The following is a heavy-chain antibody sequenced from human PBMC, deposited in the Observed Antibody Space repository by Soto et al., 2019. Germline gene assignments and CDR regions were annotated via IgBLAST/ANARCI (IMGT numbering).Heavy chain of an antibody. CDR1: GGSIMNSDYY. V-gene: IGHV4-39*01. Sequence: PSETLSLTCSVSGGSIMNSDYYWGWIRQPPGEGLEWMGSIFSSGSSYNTPSFQSRVAMSVDTSNNQFSLRLRSVTDADTAVYYCVRHRGLYYIDGRAYHNNWFDSWGQGILVTVSS. CDR3: VRHRGLYYIDGRAYHNNWFDS. J-gene: IGHJ5*01. CDR2: IFSSGSS. D-gene: IGHD3-22*01.